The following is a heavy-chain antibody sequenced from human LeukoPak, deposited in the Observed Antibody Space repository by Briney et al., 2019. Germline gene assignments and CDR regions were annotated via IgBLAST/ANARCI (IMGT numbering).Heavy chain of an antibody. D-gene: IGHD2/OR15-2a*01. CDR1: GGSISSGSYY. J-gene: IGHJ3*02. Sequence: SETLSLTCTVSGGSISSGSYYWSWIRQPAGKGLEWIGRIYTSGSTNYNPSLKSRVTISVDTSKNQFSLKLSSVTAADTAVYYCAADDYFAFDIWGQGTMVTVPS. CDR3: AADDYFAFDI. V-gene: IGHV4-61*02. CDR2: IYTSGST.